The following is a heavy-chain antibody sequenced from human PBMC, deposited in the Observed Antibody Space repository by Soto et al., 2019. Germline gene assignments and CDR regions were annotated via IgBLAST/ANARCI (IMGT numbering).Heavy chain of an antibody. CDR3: ARVCGYGGGNMDV. V-gene: IGHV4-30-4*01. J-gene: IGHJ6*02. CDR2: IYYSGST. Sequence: SETLSLTCTVSGGSISSGDYYWSWIRQPPGKGLEWIGYIYYSGSTYYNQSLKSRVTISVDTSKNQFSLKLSSVTAADTAVYYCARVCGYGGGNMDVWGQGTTVTVSS. D-gene: IGHD5-12*01. CDR1: GGSISSGDYY.